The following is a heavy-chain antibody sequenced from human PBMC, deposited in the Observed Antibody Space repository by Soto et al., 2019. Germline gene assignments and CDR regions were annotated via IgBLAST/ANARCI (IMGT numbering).Heavy chain of an antibody. CDR2: AYYRSKWYI. CDR1: GDSVSSDNAA. J-gene: IGHJ6*02. CDR3: VRSRVFIAVTRVTNYYYYYGMDV. V-gene: IGHV6-1*01. D-gene: IGHD4-17*01. Sequence: PSQTLSLTCAISGDSVSSDNAAWNWIRQSPSRGLEWLGRAYYRSKWYIEYAPSVNSRITINPDTSKNQLSLHLISVNLEDTAVYYCVRSRVFIAVTRVTNYYYYYGMDVWGQGTSVTVSS.